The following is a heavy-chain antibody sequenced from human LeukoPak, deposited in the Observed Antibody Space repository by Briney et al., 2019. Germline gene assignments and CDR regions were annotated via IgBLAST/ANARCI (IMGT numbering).Heavy chain of an antibody. D-gene: IGHD3-10*01. CDR1: GYTFTSYG. Sequence: ASVKVSCKASGYTFTSYGISWVRQAPGQGLEWMGWISAYNGNTNYAQKLQGRVTMTTDTSTSTAYMELRSLRSDDTAVYYCARAESYYYGSGNYYSSYWAQGTLVTVSS. CDR3: ARAESYYYGSGNYYSSY. V-gene: IGHV1-18*01. CDR2: ISAYNGNT. J-gene: IGHJ4*02.